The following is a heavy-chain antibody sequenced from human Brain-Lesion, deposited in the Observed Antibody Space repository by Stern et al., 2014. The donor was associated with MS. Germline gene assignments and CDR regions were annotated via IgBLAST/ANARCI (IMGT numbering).Heavy chain of an antibody. CDR3: ARDQRGITIFGVVTDYYYLGMDV. D-gene: IGHD3-3*01. CDR1: GYIFTGYY. J-gene: IGHJ6*02. Sequence: VHLVESGAEVKKPGASVTVSRKTSGYIFTGYYIHWVRQAPGQGLEWMAWINPNTGGTKYAQKFQGRVTMSRDTSISTAYVELSSLTSDDTAVYYCARDQRGITIFGVVTDYYYLGMDVWGQGTTVTVSS. V-gene: IGHV1-2*02. CDR2: INPNTGGT.